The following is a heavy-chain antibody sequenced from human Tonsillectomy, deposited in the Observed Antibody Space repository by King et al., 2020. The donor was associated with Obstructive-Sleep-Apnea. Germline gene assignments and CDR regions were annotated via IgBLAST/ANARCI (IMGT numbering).Heavy chain of an antibody. CDR3: ARDRPWAVAGMENAFDI. CDR2: ISSSGSTI. Sequence: VQLVESGGGLVKPGGSLRLSCAASGFTFSDYYMSGIRQAPGKGLEWVLYISSSGSTIYYADSVKGRFTISRDNAKNSLYLQMNSLRAEDTAVYYCARDRPWAVAGMENAFDIWGQGTMVTVSS. V-gene: IGHV3-11*01. CDR1: GFTFSDYY. J-gene: IGHJ3*02. D-gene: IGHD6-19*01.